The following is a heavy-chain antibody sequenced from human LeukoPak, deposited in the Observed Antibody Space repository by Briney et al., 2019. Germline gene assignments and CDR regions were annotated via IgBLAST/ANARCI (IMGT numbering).Heavy chain of an antibody. D-gene: IGHD3-10*01. CDR2: MNPNSGNT. CDR3: ARGVGFGEFDYMDV. CDR1: GYTFTSYD. J-gene: IGHJ6*03. Sequence: ASVKVSCKASGYTFTSYDINWVRQATGQGLEWMGWMNPNSGNTGYAQKFQGRVTITRNTSISTAYMELSSLRSEDTAVYYCARGVGFGEFDYMDVRGKGTTVTVSS. V-gene: IGHV1-8*03.